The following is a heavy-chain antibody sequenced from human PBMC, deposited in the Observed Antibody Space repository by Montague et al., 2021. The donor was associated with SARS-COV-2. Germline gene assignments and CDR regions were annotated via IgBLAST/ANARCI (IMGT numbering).Heavy chain of an antibody. D-gene: IGHD3-3*01. Sequence: TLSLTCTVSGGSISSGGYYWSWLRQHPGKGLEWIGYIYYSASTYYNPSLKSRVTISVAASRNQFSLKLSAVTAADTAVYSCARGGTIFGVVTFPFDYWGQGTLVTVTS. CDR2: IYYSAST. CDR1: GGSISSGGYY. CDR3: ARGGTIFGVVTFPFDY. J-gene: IGHJ4*02. V-gene: IGHV4-31*03.